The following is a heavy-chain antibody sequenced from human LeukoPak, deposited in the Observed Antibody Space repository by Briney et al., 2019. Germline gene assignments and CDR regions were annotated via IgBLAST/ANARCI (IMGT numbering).Heavy chain of an antibody. CDR1: GYSISSGYY. J-gene: IGHJ3*02. CDR2: IYHSGST. CDR3: ASPTVTTNDAFDI. D-gene: IGHD4-17*01. V-gene: IGHV4-38-2*02. Sequence: SETLSLTCTVSGYSISSGYYWGWIRQPPGKGLEWIGSIYHSGSTYYNPSPKSRVTISVDTSKNQFSLKLNSVTAADTAMYYCASPTVTTNDAFDIWGQGTMVTVSS.